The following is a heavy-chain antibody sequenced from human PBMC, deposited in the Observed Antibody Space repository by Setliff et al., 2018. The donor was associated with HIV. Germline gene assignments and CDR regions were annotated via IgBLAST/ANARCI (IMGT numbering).Heavy chain of an antibody. CDR3: ARAQGYCGGECYYHFDY. CDR1: GGTFSSHG. D-gene: IGHD2-21*01. CDR2: IIPIFGTP. V-gene: IGHV1-69*06. J-gene: IGHJ4*02. Sequence: GASVKVSCKASGGTFSSHGISWVRQAPGQGLEWMGRIIPIFGTPNYAQKFQGRVTFTADKSTSTAYMELNSLRSEDTAVYYCARAQGYCGGECYYHFDYWSQGTLVTVSS.